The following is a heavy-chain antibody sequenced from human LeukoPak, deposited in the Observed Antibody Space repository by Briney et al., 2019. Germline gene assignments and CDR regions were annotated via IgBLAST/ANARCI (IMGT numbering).Heavy chain of an antibody. Sequence: ASVKVSCKASGYTFTSYGISWVRQAPGQGREWMGWISAYNGNTNYAQKLQGRVTMTTDTSTSTAYMELRSLRSDDTAVYYCARYAGIAAAGNAFDIWGQGTMVTVSS. V-gene: IGHV1-18*01. CDR2: ISAYNGNT. CDR1: GYTFTSYG. CDR3: ARYAGIAAAGNAFDI. J-gene: IGHJ3*02. D-gene: IGHD6-13*01.